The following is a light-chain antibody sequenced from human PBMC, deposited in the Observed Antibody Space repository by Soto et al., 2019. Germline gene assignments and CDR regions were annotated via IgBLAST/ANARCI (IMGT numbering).Light chain of an antibody. CDR3: QQYNSYPCT. Sequence: DIQMTQSPSTLSASVGDRVTITCRASQSISSWLAWYQQKPGKAHKLLIYDASSLESGVPSRFSGSGYGTEFTLTISSLQPDDFATYYCQQYNSYPCTFGQGTKLEIK. CDR1: QSISSW. V-gene: IGKV1-5*01. CDR2: DAS. J-gene: IGKJ2*02.